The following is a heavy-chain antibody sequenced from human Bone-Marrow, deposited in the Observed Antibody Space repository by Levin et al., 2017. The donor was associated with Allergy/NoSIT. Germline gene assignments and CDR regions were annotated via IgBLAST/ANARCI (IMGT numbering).Heavy chain of an antibody. J-gene: IGHJ6*03. D-gene: IGHD2-2*01. V-gene: IGHV5-51*01. CDR2: IYPGDSDT. CDR3: VRPPRGSTGYMDV. Sequence: GESLKISCQGSGYSFPTYWIGWVRQTPGKGLEWMGIIYPGDSDTKYNPSFQGQVTISADKSVRTAYLQWSSLKASDTAIYFCVRPPRGSTGYMDVWGKGTTVTVSS. CDR1: GYSFPTYW.